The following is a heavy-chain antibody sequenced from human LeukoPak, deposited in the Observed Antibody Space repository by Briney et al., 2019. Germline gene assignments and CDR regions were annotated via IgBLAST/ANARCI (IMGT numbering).Heavy chain of an antibody. CDR2: IYYSGST. V-gene: IGHV4-39*01. J-gene: IGHJ4*02. CDR3: ARRTYYYAPFDY. Sequence: PSETLSLTCTVSGGSISSSSYYWGWIRQPPGKGLEWIGTIYYSGSTYYNLSLKSRVTISVDTSKNQFSLKLSSVTAADTAVYYCARRTYYYAPFDYWGQGTLVTVSS. CDR1: GGSISSSSYY. D-gene: IGHD3-10*01.